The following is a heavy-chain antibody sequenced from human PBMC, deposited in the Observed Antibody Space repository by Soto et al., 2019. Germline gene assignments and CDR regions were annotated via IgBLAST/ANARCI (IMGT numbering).Heavy chain of an antibody. V-gene: IGHV1-18*01. J-gene: IGHJ3*02. Sequence: ASVKVSCKASGYTFTSYGISWVRQAPGQGLEWMGWISAYNGNTNYAQKLQGRVTMTTDTSTSTAYMELRSLRSDDTAVYYCASDFGDYYDSSGCFDIWGQGTMVTVSS. CDR3: ASDFGDYYDSSGCFDI. CDR2: ISAYNGNT. D-gene: IGHD3-22*01. CDR1: GYTFTSYG.